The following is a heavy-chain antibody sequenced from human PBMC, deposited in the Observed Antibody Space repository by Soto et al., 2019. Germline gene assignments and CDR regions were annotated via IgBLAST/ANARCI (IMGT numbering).Heavy chain of an antibody. CDR2: ISGSGGTI. CDR1: GFTLSSYS. CDR3: ARETGLRSSGWSYYFDF. J-gene: IGHJ4*02. V-gene: IGHV3-48*02. D-gene: IGHD6-19*01. Sequence: EVQLVESGGGMVQPGGSLRLSCAASGFTLSSYSMHWVRQAPGKGLEWVSYISGSGGTIYYADSVKGRFTISRDNAKNSLSVQMNSLREEDTAVYVCARETGLRSSGWSYYFDFWGQGTRVTVSS.